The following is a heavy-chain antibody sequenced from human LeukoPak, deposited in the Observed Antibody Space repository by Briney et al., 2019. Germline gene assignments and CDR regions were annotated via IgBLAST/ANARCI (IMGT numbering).Heavy chain of an antibody. Sequence: SVKVSCKASGGTFSSYAISWVRQAPGQGLEWMGGIIPIFGTANYAQKLQGRVTITADESTSTAYMELSSLRSEDTAVYYCARITEQWLGYFDYWGQGTLVTVSS. J-gene: IGHJ4*02. CDR1: GGTFSSYA. D-gene: IGHD6-19*01. CDR2: IIPIFGTA. V-gene: IGHV1-69*13. CDR3: ARITEQWLGYFDY.